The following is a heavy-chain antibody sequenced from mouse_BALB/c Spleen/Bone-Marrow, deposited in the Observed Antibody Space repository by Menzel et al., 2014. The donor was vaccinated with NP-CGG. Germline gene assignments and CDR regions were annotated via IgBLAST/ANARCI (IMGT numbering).Heavy chain of an antibody. V-gene: IGHV14-3*02. Sequence: VQLQQPGAELVKPGASVKLSCTASGFNIKDTYMHRVKQRPEQGLEWIGRIDPANGNTKYDPKFQGKATITADTSSNTAYLHLSSLTSEDTAVYYCANYDYGWYFDVWGAGTTVTVSS. J-gene: IGHJ1*01. CDR3: ANYDYGWYFDV. CDR1: GFNIKDTY. CDR2: IDPANGNT. D-gene: IGHD2-4*01.